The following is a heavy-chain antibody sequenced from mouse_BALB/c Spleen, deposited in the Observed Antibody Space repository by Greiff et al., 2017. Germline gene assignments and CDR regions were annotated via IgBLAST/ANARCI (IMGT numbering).Heavy chain of an antibody. CDR2: ISYDGSN. CDR1: GYSITSGYY. V-gene: IGHV3-6*02. J-gene: IGHJ4*01. CDR3: ARDGHYYAMDY. Sequence: EVKLVESGPGLVKPSQSLSLTCSVTGYSITSGYYWNWIRQFPGNKLEWMGYISYDGSNNYNPSLKNRISITRDTSKNQFFLKLNSVTTEDTATYYCARDGHYYAMDYWGQGTSVTVSS.